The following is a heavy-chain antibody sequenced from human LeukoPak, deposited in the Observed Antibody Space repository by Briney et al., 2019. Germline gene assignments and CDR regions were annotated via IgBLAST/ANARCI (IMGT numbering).Heavy chain of an antibody. J-gene: IGHJ3*02. V-gene: IGHV3-49*04. CDR1: GFTFGDYA. CDR3: TRAHIVVVTSHDAFDI. Sequence: GGSLRLSCTASGFTFGDYAMSWVRQAPGKGLECVGFIRSKAYGGTTEYAASVKGRFTISRDDSKSIAYLQMNSLKTEDTAVYYCTRAHIVVVTSHDAFDIWGQGTMVTVSS. CDR2: IRSKAYGGTT. D-gene: IGHD3-22*01.